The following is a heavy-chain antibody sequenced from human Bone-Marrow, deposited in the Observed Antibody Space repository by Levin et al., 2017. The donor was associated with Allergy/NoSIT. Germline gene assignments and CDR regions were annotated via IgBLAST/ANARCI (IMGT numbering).Heavy chain of an antibody. J-gene: IGHJ4*02. CDR2: VNPANGNT. Sequence: GASVKVSCKASGYSFSNYAMHWMRQAPGQRLEWMGWVNPANGNTKYSQKFQGRVTFSRDPSASTAYMELSSLRSEDTAVYYCSRADRMLPTPYYFEYWGQGTLVTVSS. CDR3: SRADRMLPTPYYFEY. D-gene: IGHD3-10*02. CDR1: GYSFSNYA. V-gene: IGHV1-3*01.